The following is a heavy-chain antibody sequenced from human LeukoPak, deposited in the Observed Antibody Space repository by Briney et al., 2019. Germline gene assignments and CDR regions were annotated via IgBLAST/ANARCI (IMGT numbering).Heavy chain of an antibody. CDR1: GGSFSGYY. J-gene: IGHJ4*02. V-gene: IGHV4-34*01. CDR3: ARVMSYFDY. Sequence: SSETLSLTCAVYGGSFSGYYWSWIRQPPGKGLEWIGSIYHSGSTHYNPSLKSRVTISVDTSKNLFSLNLSSVTAADTAVYYCARVMSYFDYWGQGTLVTVSS. CDR2: IYHSGST.